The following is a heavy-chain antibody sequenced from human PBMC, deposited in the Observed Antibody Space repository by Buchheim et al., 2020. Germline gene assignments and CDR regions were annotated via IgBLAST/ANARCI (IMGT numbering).Heavy chain of an antibody. CDR2: ISTSGGSK. CDR1: GFTFSSYA. V-gene: IGHV3-23*01. J-gene: IGHJ4*02. CDR3: AKDLGLVVINGFDY. Sequence: QLLESGGGSVQPGGSLRLSCVASGFTFSSYAMSWVRQAPGKGLEGVSGISTSGGSKHYADSVRGRFTISRDNAKNTVYLHVNSLRAEDTAIYYCAKDLGLVVINGFDYWGQGTL. D-gene: IGHD3-22*01.